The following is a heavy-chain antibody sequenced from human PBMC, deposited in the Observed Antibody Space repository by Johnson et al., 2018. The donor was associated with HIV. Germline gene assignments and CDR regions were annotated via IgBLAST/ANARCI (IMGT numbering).Heavy chain of an antibody. CDR2: IWYDGNNK. V-gene: IGHV3-33*01. Sequence: QVQLVESGGGVVQPGRSLRLSCAASGFTFSSYGMHWVRQAPGKGLAWVAVIWYDGNNKYYADSVKGRFTISSDNSKNTLYLQMNSLRAEDTAGYYCAREGRFDAFDVWGQGTKVTGSA. J-gene: IGHJ3*01. CDR3: AREGRFDAFDV. CDR1: GFTFSSYG.